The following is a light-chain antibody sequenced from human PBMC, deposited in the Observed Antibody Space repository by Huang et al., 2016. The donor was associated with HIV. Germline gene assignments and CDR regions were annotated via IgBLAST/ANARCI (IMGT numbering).Light chain of an antibody. Sequence: PGERATLSCRVSQSVSSYLAWYQQKPGQAPRLLIYAASNRATGIPARFSGSGSGTDFTLTISSLEPEDFAVYYCQQRSAFGQGTRLEIK. CDR3: QQRSA. CDR2: AAS. V-gene: IGKV3-11*01. CDR1: QSVSSY. J-gene: IGKJ5*01.